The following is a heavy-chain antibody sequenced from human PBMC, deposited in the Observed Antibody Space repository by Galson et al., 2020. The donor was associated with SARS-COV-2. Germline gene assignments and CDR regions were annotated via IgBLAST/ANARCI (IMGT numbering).Heavy chain of an antibody. V-gene: IGHV4-34*01. CDR2: INHSGST. D-gene: IGHD4-17*01. Sequence: SETLSLTCAVYGGSFSGYYWSWIRQPPGKGLEWIGEINHSGSTNYNPSLKSRVTISVDTSKNQFSLKLSSVTAADTAVYYCARGTVTTFFSSSYYYGMDVWGQGTTVTVSS. CDR3: ARGTVTTFFSSSYYYGMDV. J-gene: IGHJ6*02. CDR1: GGSFSGYY.